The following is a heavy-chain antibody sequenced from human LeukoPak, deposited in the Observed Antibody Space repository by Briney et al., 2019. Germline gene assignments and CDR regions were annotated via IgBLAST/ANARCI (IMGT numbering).Heavy chain of an antibody. Sequence: GGSLRLSCAASGFTFSSYSMNWVRQAPGKGLEWVSAISGSGGSTYYADSVKGRFTISRDNSKNTLYLQMNSLRAEDTAVYYCAKDLASSWYSSSWYYFDYWGQGTLVTVSS. V-gene: IGHV3-23*01. J-gene: IGHJ4*02. CDR3: AKDLASSWYSSSWYYFDY. D-gene: IGHD6-13*01. CDR2: ISGSGGST. CDR1: GFTFSSYS.